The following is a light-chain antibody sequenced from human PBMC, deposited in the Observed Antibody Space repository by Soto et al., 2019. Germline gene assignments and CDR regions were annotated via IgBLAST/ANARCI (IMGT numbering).Light chain of an antibody. CDR2: GAS. V-gene: IGKV3-20*01. CDR1: QSVDSNY. CDR3: QQYGTPRSVN. Sequence: EIVLTPSPGTLSLSPGEEATLSCIASQSVDSNYLAWYQQKPGQTPRLIIYGASGRADGIPHRFSGSGFGTDFTLTIRKVEPEDFAVYYCQQYGTPRSVNCGQGTRRAIK. J-gene: IGKJ5*01.